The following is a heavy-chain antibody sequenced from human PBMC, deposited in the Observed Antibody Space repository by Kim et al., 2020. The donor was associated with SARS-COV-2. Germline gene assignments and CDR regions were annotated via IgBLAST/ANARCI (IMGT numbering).Heavy chain of an antibody. Sequence: GGSLRLSCAASGFTFSSYSMNWVRQAPGKGLEWVSSISSSSSYIYYADSVKGRFTISRDNAKNSLYLQMNSLRAEDTAVYYCASVRVLRGAFDIWGQGTMVTVSS. V-gene: IGHV3-21*01. CDR2: ISSSSSYI. CDR3: ASVRVLRGAFDI. D-gene: IGHD3-10*01. CDR1: GFTFSSYS. J-gene: IGHJ3*02.